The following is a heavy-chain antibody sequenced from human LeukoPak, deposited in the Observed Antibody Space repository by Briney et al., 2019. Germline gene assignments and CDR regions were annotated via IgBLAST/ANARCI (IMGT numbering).Heavy chain of an antibody. CDR2: ISLDGSKT. Sequence: PGGSLRLSCAASGLTFSSHGFHWVRQAPGKGLEWVTFISLDGSKTSYADSVKGRFTFSRDDSKNTLYLEMNSLRAEDTAVYYCAKERDYGPADYWGQGTLVTVSS. CDR3: AKERDYGPADY. CDR1: GLTFSSHG. V-gene: IGHV3-30*02. J-gene: IGHJ4*02. D-gene: IGHD4/OR15-4a*01.